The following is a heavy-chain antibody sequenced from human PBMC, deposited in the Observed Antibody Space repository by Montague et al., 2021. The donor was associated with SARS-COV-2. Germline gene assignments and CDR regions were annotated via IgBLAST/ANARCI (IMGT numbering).Heavy chain of an antibody. J-gene: IGHJ6*02. CDR2: INHSGST. D-gene: IGHD3-3*01. Sequence: SETLSLTCAVYGGSFSGYYRSWIRQPPGKGLQWFGEINHSGSTNYNPSFKSSLTTIEETLKNQFFLKLSSVIAADTAVHYCARGAGVFIILAIYYYYGMDAWGQGTTVTVSS. CDR3: ARGAGVFIILAIYYYYGMDA. CDR1: GGSFSGYY. V-gene: IGHV4-34*01.